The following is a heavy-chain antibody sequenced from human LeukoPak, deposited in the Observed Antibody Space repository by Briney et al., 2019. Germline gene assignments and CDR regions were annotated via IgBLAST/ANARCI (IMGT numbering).Heavy chain of an antibody. CDR3: ARGLSTFFDY. J-gene: IGHJ4*02. CDR2: ISSSSSTI. V-gene: IGHV3-48*01. D-gene: IGHD2-2*01. Sequence: GGSLRLSCAASGFTFSSYSMNWVRQAPGKGLEWVSYISSSSSTIYYTDSVKGRFTISRDNAENSLYLQMNSLRAEDTAVYYCARGLSTFFDYWGPGTLVTVTS. CDR1: GFTFSSYS.